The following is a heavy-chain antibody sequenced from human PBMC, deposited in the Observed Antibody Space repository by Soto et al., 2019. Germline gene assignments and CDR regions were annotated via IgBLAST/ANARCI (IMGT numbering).Heavy chain of an antibody. V-gene: IGHV4-59*08. Sequence: QVQLQESGPGLVKPSETLSLSCSVSGGSISGHYWSWVRQTPGQGLEWIGYMYYSGSTNYNPYLKSRVTSSVDTSKNHFSLRLTSVTAADTAVYYCARGPYYDLIWNYYYMDVWGKGTTVTVSS. CDR2: MYYSGST. CDR1: GGSISGHY. CDR3: ARGPYYDLIWNYYYMDV. D-gene: IGHD3-16*01. J-gene: IGHJ6*03.